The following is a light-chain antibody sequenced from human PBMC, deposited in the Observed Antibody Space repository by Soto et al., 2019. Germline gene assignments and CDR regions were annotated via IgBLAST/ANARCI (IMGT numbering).Light chain of an antibody. Sequence: AIRMTQSPSSFSASTGDRVTITCRASQGISSYLAWYQQKPGKAPKLLIYAASTLQSGVPSRFSGSGSGTDFTLTISCLQSEDFATYSCQQYYSYPQTFGGGTKVEIK. CDR1: QGISSY. J-gene: IGKJ4*01. V-gene: IGKV1-8*01. CDR2: AAS. CDR3: QQYYSYPQT.